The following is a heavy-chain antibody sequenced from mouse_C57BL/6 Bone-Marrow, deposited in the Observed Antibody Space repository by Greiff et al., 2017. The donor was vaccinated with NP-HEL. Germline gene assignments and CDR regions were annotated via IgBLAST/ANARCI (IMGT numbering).Heavy chain of an antibody. CDR3: ANPLLRYPAGFAY. J-gene: IGHJ3*01. Sequence: EVQLQQSGPELVKPGASVKMSCKASGYTFTDYNMHWVKQSHGKSLEWIGYINPNNGGTSYNQKFKGKATLTVNKSSSTAYMELRSLTSEDSAVYYCANPLLRYPAGFAYWGQGTLVTVSA. D-gene: IGHD1-1*01. CDR2: INPNNGGT. CDR1: GYTFTDYN. V-gene: IGHV1-22*01.